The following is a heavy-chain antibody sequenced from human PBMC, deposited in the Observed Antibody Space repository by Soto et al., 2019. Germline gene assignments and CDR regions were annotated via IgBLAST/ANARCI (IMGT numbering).Heavy chain of an antibody. Sequence: EVQLMESGGGLVKPGGSLRLSCAASGVGFSTYGMNWVRQAPGKGPEWVSSIDSSGRNIYYADSVEGRFTTSRDNAKNSLYLQTNSLRVGDTVLYFCARDESAGSSTSNWGQGTLVSVSS. CDR1: GVGFSTYG. D-gene: IGHD2-2*01. CDR3: ARDESAGSSTSN. J-gene: IGHJ4*02. CDR2: IDSSGRNI. V-gene: IGHV3-21*01.